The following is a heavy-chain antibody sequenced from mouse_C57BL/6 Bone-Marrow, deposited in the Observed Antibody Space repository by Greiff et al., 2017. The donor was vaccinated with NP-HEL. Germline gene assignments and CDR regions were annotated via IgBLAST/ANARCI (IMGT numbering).Heavy chain of an antibody. V-gene: IGHV1-74*01. D-gene: IGHD6-1*01. CDR1: GYTFTSYW. Sequence: QVQLQQPGAELVKPGASVKLSCKASGYTFTSYWMPWVKQRPGRGLEWIGRIHPSDSDTNYNQKFKGKATLTVDKSYSTAYMQLSSLTSEDYAVYYCAIGGPLRTWFAYWGQGTLVTVSA. CDR3: AIGGPLRTWFAY. CDR2: IHPSDSDT. J-gene: IGHJ3*01.